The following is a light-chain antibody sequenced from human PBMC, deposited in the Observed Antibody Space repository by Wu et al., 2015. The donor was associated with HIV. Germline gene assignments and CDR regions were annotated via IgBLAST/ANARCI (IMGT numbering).Light chain of an antibody. CDR3: QQYGNSPPRYS. CDR1: QSVNSNY. Sequence: EIVLTQSPGALSVSPGDRATLSCRASQSVNSNYLAWYQQKPGQAPRLLIYGASRRATGIPDRFSGSGSGTDFTLTISRLEPEDFAVYYCQQYGNSPPRYSFGQGTKLEIK. V-gene: IGKV3-20*01. J-gene: IGKJ2*03. CDR2: GAS.